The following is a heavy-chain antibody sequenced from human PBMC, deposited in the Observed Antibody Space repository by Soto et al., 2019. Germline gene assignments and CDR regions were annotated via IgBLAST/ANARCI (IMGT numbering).Heavy chain of an antibody. D-gene: IGHD2-21*02. CDR1: GFSLDTGGLG. V-gene: IGHV2-5*02. CDR3: APSRCGGDCLRSYSSHYYYGMDV. J-gene: IGHJ6*02. CDR2: IYWDGDK. Sequence: QITLKESGPTLVKPTQTLTLTCTFSGFSLDTGGLGVGWIRQPPGKALEWLALIYWDGDKRYSPSLKSRLSTTKDTSNNQVALTMPNMDPVDTATYYCAPSRCGGDCLRSYSSHYYYGMDVWGQGTTVTVSS.